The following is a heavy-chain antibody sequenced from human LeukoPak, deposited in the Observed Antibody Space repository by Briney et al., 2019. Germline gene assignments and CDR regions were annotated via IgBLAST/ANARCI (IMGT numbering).Heavy chain of an antibody. J-gene: IGHJ3*02. CDR2: INLDGNGR. V-gene: IGHV3-7*01. CDR3: ARDTDDFQGLDI. Sequence: QPGGSLRLSCAASGFFFSNYWMSWVRQAQGKGLEWVANINLDGNGRFYVDSVKGRFTISRDNNKKSVYLQMNSLRAEDTAVYYCARDTDDFQGLDIWGQGTRVTVS. CDR1: GFFFSNYW. D-gene: IGHD3-3*01.